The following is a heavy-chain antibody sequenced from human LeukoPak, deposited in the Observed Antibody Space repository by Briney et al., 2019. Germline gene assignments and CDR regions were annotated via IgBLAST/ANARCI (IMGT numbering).Heavy chain of an antibody. V-gene: IGHV3-21*04. Sequence: GGSLRLSCAASGFTFSSYSMNWVRQAPGKGLEWVSSISSSSSYIYYADSVKGRFTISRDNSKNTLYLQMNSLRAEDTAVYYCVSANYYGSGSYYNQDYYGMDVWDQGTTVTVSS. CDR2: ISSSSSYI. CDR1: GFTFSSYS. J-gene: IGHJ6*02. CDR3: VSANYYGSGSYYNQDYYGMDV. D-gene: IGHD3-10*01.